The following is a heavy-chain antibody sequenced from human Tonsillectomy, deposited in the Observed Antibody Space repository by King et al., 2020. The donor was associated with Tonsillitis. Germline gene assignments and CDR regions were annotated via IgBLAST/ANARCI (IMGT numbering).Heavy chain of an antibody. CDR1: GGSISSYY. J-gene: IGHJ4*02. V-gene: IGHV4-59*01. CDR2: IYYSGST. CDR3: ARLTGDGSLSYDY. D-gene: IGHD7-27*01. Sequence: PLQESGPGLVKPSETLSLTCTVSGGSISSYYWSWIRQPPGKGLEWIGYIYYSGSTNYNPSLKSRVTISVDTSKNQFSLKLSSVTAADTAVYYCARLTGDGSLSYDYWGQGTLVTVSS.